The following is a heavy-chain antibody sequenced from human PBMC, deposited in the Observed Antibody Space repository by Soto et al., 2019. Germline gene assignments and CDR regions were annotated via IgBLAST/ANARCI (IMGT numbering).Heavy chain of an antibody. CDR1: GDSVSSDSAA. CDR3: ARDYYYGMDV. V-gene: IGHV6-1*01. CDR2: TYYRSKWFN. Sequence: QVQLQQSGPRLVKPSQTLSLTCAISGDSVSSDSAAWNWIRQPPSRGLEWLGRTYYRSKWFNAYALSVKSRISINPDTSKTHFSLQLNSVTPEDTAVYYWARDYYYGMDVWGQGTTVTVSS. J-gene: IGHJ6*02.